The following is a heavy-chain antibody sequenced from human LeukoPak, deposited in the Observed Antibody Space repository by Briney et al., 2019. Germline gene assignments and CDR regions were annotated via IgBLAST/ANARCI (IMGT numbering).Heavy chain of an antibody. D-gene: IGHD7-27*01. J-gene: IGHJ4*02. CDR3: AKRTGDRTYYFDY. V-gene: IGHV3-23*01. CDR2: ISGSGGST. CDR1: GSTSSSYA. Sequence: PGGSLRLSCVVSGSTSSSYAMSWVRQAPGKGLEWVSAISGSGGSTYYADSVKGRFTISRDNSKNTLYLQMNSLRAEDTAVYYCAKRTGDRTYYFDYWGQGTLVTVSS.